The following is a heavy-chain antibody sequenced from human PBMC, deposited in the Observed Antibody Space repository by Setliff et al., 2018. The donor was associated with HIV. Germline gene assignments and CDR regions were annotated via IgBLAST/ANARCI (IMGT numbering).Heavy chain of an antibody. Sequence: ASVKVSCKASGYTFSNYVMQWVRQAPGQRLEWMGWINAGNGNTNYAQKLQGRVTMTTDTSTTTAYMELRSLRSDDTAVYYCARSSSNWYYYYYMDVWGKGTTVTVSS. D-gene: IGHD6-13*01. CDR1: GYTFSNYV. CDR3: ARSSSNWYYYYYMDV. J-gene: IGHJ6*03. CDR2: INAGNGNT. V-gene: IGHV1-3*01.